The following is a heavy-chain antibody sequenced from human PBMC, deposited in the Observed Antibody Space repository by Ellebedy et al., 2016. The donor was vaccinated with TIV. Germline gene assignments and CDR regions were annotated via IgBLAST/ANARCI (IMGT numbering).Heavy chain of an antibody. D-gene: IGHD5-12*01. J-gene: IGHJ5*01. CDR2: TYYRSKWYN. Sequence: MPSETLSLTCAISGDSVSSNSATRSWIRQSPSRGLEWLGRTYYRSKWYNENAVSVKSRITINPDTSKNQFSLRLKLTSVTAADTAVYYCGRLVAASHADSWGQGTLVTVSS. CDR1: GDSVSSNSAT. V-gene: IGHV6-1*01. CDR3: GRLVAASHADS.